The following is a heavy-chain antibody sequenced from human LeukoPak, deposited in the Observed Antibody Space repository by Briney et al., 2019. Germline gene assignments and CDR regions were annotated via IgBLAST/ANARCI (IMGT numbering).Heavy chain of an antibody. CDR3: ARAGYCSSTSCYALDY. Sequence: PGGSLRLSCAASGFTFSDYYMSWIRQAPGKGLEWVSYISSSSSYTNYADSVKGRFTISRDSAKNSLYLQMNSLRAEDTAVYYCARAGYCSSTSCYALDYWGQGTLVTVSS. J-gene: IGHJ4*02. CDR1: GFTFSDYY. V-gene: IGHV3-11*05. CDR2: ISSSSSYT. D-gene: IGHD2-2*01.